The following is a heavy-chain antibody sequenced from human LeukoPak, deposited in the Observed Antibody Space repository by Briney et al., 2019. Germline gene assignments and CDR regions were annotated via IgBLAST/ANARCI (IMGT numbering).Heavy chain of an antibody. CDR3: ARASGAFDY. V-gene: IGHV4-59*01. J-gene: IGHJ4*02. CDR1: GGSISSSY. CDR2: IYYSGIT. Sequence: KPSETLSLTRTVSGGSISSSYWSWIRQPPGKGLDWIGYIYYSGITNYNPSLKSRVTISLDTSKNQFSLKLNSVTAADTAVYYCARASGAFDYWGQGALVTVSS.